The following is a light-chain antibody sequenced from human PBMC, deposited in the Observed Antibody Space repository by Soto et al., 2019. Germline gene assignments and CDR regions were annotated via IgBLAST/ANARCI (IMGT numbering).Light chain of an antibody. CDR1: QSVGSS. J-gene: IGKJ4*01. Sequence: IVLTQSAAALSLSPGERATLSCRVSQSVGSSLAWYQQKPGQAPRLLIYDASNRATGIPARFSGSGSGTDFTLTINSLEPEDVAVYYCQQRSYLFTFGGGTKVDIK. V-gene: IGKV3-11*01. CDR2: DAS. CDR3: QQRSYLFT.